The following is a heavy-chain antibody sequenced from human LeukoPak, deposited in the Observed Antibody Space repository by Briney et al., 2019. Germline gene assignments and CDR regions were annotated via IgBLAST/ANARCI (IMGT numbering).Heavy chain of an antibody. CDR2: INHSGST. CDR1: GGSFSGYY. V-gene: IGHV4-34*01. Sequence: PSETLSLTCAVYGGSFSGYYWSWIRQPPGKGLEWIGEINHSGSTNYNPSLKSRVTISVDTSKNQFSLKLSSVTAADTAVYYCARGFRSSRYYFDYWGQGTLVTVSS. D-gene: IGHD6-13*01. CDR3: ARGFRSSRYYFDY. J-gene: IGHJ4*02.